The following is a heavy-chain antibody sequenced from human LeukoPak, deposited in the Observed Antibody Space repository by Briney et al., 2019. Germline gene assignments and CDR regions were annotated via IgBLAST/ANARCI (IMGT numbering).Heavy chain of an antibody. Sequence: SETLSLTCTVSSGSISTSNYYWGWVRQPPGKALEWIGNIFYSGSTYYSPSLKSRVTISLDTSRNQFSLKLNSVTAADTAVYYCATGYSGLRGYYDSSGYPGWYFDLWGRGTLVTVSS. CDR1: SGSISTSNYY. CDR2: IFYSGST. J-gene: IGHJ2*01. V-gene: IGHV4-39*07. CDR3: ATGYSGLRGYYDSSGYPGWYFDL. D-gene: IGHD3-22*01.